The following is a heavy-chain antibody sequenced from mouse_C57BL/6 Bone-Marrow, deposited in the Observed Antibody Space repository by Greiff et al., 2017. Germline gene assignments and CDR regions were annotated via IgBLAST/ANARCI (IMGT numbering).Heavy chain of an antibody. V-gene: IGHV14-4*01. CDR1: GFNIKDDY. Sequence: VQLQQSGAELVRPGASVKLSWTASGFNIKDDYMHWVKQRPEQGLEWIGWIDPENGDTEYASKFQGKATITADTSSNTASLQLRSLTSGDTAVDYCRHAWFADWGQGTLVTVSA. CDR2: IDPENGDT. J-gene: IGHJ3*01. CDR3: RHAWFAD. D-gene: IGHD3-1*01.